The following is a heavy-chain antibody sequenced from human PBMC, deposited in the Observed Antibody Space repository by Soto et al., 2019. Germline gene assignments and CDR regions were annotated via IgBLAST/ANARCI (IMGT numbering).Heavy chain of an antibody. Sequence: SETLSLTCAVYGVSFNEYYWIWVRQPPGKGLECIGEINHSGSTNYSPSLKSRATISVDTSKNQFSLKLRSVTAADTAVYYCAGFFGYRYGRVDPWGQGTLVTVSS. J-gene: IGHJ5*02. CDR2: INHSGST. V-gene: IGHV4-34*01. D-gene: IGHD5-18*01. CDR3: AGFFGYRYGRVDP. CDR1: GVSFNEYY.